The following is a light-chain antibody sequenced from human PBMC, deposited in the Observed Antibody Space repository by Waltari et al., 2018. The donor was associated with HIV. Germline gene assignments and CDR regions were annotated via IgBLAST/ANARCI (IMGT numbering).Light chain of an antibody. Sequence: QSALTQPASVSGSPGQSITISCTGTSSDVGGYNYVSWYQQHPGKAPKLMIYAVSKRPSGVSNRFSGSKSGNTASLTISGLQAEDEADYYCSSYTSSSTLGVFGTGTKVTVL. CDR1: SSDVGGYNY. V-gene: IGLV2-14*01. CDR3: SSYTSSSTLGV. CDR2: AVS. J-gene: IGLJ1*01.